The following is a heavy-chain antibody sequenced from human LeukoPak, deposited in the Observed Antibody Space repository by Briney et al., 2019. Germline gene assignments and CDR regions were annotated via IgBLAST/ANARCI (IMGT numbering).Heavy chain of an antibody. CDR3: ARQPALSYCSSATCWFDA. V-gene: IGHV4-39*01. D-gene: IGHD2-2*01. Sequence: SETLSLTCTVSGGSVNSVNYYWSWLRQPPGKGLEWIGSIYSIGNTYYNPSLKSRVTISVDTSKKQFSLKMNSVTAADTALYYCARQPALSYCSSATCWFDAWGQGTLVTASS. CDR1: GGSVNSVNYY. J-gene: IGHJ5*02. CDR2: IYSIGNT.